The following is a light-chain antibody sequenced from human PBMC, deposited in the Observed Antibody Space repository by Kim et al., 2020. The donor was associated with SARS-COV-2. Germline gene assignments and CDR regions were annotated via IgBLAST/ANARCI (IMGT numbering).Light chain of an antibody. J-gene: IGKJ1*01. CDR1: QSISSN. CDR3: HQYAGAPWT. CDR2: GAS. V-gene: IGKV3-20*01. Sequence: EIVLTQSPGTLSLSPGERATLSCRASQSISSNVVWNQHRPGQAPRLLIYGASTRATGIPDRFSGSGSGTDFTLTINRLEPEDVAVYYCHQYAGAPWTLGQGTKVDIK.